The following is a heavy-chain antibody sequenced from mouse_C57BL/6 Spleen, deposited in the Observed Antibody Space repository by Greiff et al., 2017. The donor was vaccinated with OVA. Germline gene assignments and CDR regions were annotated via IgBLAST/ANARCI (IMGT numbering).Heavy chain of an antibody. V-gene: IGHV5-9-1*02. J-gene: IGHJ2*01. CDR3: TRDGNFRRSYFDD. CDR1: GFTFSSYA. Sequence: EVHLVESGEGLVKPGGSLKLSCAASGFTFSSYAMSWVRQTPEKRLEWVAYISSGGDYIYYADTVKGRFTISRDNARNTLYLQMSSLKSEDTAMYYCTRDGNFRRSYFDDRGQGTTLTVSS. CDR2: ISSGGDYI.